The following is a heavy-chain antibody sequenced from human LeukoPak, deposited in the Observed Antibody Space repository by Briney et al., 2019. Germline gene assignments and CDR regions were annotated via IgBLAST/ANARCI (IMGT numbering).Heavy chain of an antibody. J-gene: IGHJ4*02. CDR1: GFTFSDYN. D-gene: IGHD3/OR15-3a*01. Sequence: GGSLRLSCAASGFTFSDYNMNWVRQAPGKGLEWVSYSSSSGSTMYYADSVKGRFAISRDNAKISLYLQMNSLRAEDTAIYYCARRRDFIDYWGQGTLVTVSS. V-gene: IGHV3-11*01. CDR2: SSSSGSTM. CDR3: ARRRDFIDY.